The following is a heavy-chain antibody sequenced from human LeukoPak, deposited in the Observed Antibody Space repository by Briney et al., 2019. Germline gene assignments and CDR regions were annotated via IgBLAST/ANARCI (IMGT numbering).Heavy chain of an antibody. J-gene: IGHJ4*02. V-gene: IGHV3-30*19. CDR3: ARDKFAFDY. Sequence: GGSLRLSCAASGFTFSSYGMHWVRQAPGKGLEWVAVISYDGSNKYYADSVKGRFTISRDNSKNTLYLQMNSLRAEDTAVYYCARDKFAFDYWGQGTLVTVSS. CDR2: ISYDGSNK. CDR1: GFTFSSYG.